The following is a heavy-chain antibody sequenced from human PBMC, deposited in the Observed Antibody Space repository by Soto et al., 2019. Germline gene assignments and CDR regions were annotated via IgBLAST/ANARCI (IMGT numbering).Heavy chain of an antibody. CDR1: GYTFTGYY. CDR3: ARGCSSTSCSREFDP. CDR2: ISAYNGNT. D-gene: IGHD2-2*01. Sequence: ASVKVSCKASGYTFTGYYMHWVRQAPGQGLEWMGWISAYNGNTNYAQKLQGRVTMTTDTSTSTAYMELRSLRSDDTAVYYCARGCSSTSCSREFDPWGQGTQVTVSS. V-gene: IGHV1-18*04. J-gene: IGHJ5*02.